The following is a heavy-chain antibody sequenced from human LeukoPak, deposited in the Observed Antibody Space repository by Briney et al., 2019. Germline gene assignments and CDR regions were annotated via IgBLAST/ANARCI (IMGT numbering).Heavy chain of an antibody. V-gene: IGHV4-39*01. CDR3: ARRRTRVARKRLAFDP. J-gene: IGHJ5*02. CDR2: INYNGSD. Sequence: SETLSLTCTVSGGLLSSSSYYWGWIPKHPGRGLEWIGSINYNGSDYEHPSLKSRVTISVDTSKNQFSLKLSSVTAADTAVYYCARRRTRVARKRLAFDPWGQGTLVSVSS. CDR1: GGLLSSSSYY. D-gene: IGHD4-23*01.